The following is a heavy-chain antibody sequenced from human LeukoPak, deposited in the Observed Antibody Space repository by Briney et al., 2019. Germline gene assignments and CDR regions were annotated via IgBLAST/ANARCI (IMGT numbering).Heavy chain of an antibody. J-gene: IGHJ2*01. V-gene: IGHV1-69*13. CDR2: IIPIFGTA. CDR3: ARSPQYYDRWYFDL. Sequence: SVKVSCKASGGTFSSYAISWVRQAPGQGLEWMGGIIPIFGTANYAQKFQGRVTITADESTSTAYMELSSLRSEDTAVYYCARSPQYYDRWYFDLWGRGALVTVSS. CDR1: GGTFSSYA. D-gene: IGHD3-22*01.